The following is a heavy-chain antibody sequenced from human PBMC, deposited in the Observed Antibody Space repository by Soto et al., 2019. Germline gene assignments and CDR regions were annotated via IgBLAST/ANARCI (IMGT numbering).Heavy chain of an antibody. CDR3: ARGRGGIAARLGFLWSYFDY. Sequence: PSETLSLTCTVSGGSISSGGYYWSWIRQHPGKGLEWIGYIYYSGSTYYNPSLKSRVTISVDTSKNQFSLKLSSVTAADTAVYYCARGRGGIAARLGFLWSYFDYWGQGTLVTVSS. CDR1: GGSISSGGYY. V-gene: IGHV4-31*03. J-gene: IGHJ4*02. CDR2: IYYSGST. D-gene: IGHD6-6*01.